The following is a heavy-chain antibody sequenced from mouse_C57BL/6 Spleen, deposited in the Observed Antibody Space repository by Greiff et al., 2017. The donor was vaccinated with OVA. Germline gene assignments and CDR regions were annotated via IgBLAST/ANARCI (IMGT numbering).Heavy chain of an antibody. Sequence: QVQLKESGPGILQPSQTLSLTCSFSGFSLSTFGMGVGWIRQPSGKGLEWLAHIWWDDDKYYNPALKSRLTISKDTSKNQVFLKIANVDTADTATYYCARIDYGKGYWYFDVWGTGTTVTVSS. CDR2: IWWDDDK. CDR3: ARIDYGKGYWYFDV. CDR1: GFSLSTFGMG. D-gene: IGHD1-1*01. J-gene: IGHJ1*03. V-gene: IGHV8-8*01.